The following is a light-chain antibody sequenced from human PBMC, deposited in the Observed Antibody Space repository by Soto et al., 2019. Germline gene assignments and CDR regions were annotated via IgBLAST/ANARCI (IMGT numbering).Light chain of an antibody. Sequence: EVVLTQSPVTLSLFPGERATLSCRASQSVTNSYLAWFQQKPGQAPRPLIYGISNRATGIPDRFSGSGSGTDFTLTISRLEPEDFAVYYCHQYGSSWTFGQGTKVDIK. J-gene: IGKJ1*01. CDR2: GIS. CDR1: QSVTNSY. CDR3: HQYGSSWT. V-gene: IGKV3-20*01.